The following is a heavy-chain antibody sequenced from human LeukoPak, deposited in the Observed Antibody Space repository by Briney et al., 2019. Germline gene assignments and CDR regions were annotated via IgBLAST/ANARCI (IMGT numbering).Heavy chain of an antibody. CDR2: IYYSGST. D-gene: IGHD3-22*01. V-gene: IGHV4-39*07. CDR1: GGSISSSSYY. CDR3: ARGRRVVVVTRAYYYGMDV. Sequence: SETLSLTCTVSGGSISSSSYYCGWIRQPPGKGLEWIGSIYYSGSTYYNPSLKSRVSISLDTSKNQISLRMSSVTAADTAVYYCARGRRVVVVTRAYYYGMDVWGQGTTVTVSS. J-gene: IGHJ6*02.